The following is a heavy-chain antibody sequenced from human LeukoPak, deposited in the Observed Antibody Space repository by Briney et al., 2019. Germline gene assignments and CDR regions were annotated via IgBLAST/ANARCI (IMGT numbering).Heavy chain of an antibody. CDR1: GGSISSGGYS. D-gene: IGHD6-13*01. CDR3: AREAAAGNFDY. CDR2: IYYSGST. J-gene: IGHJ4*02. V-gene: IGHV4-31*03. Sequence: SETLSLTCTVSGGSISSGGYSWSWIRQHPGKGLEWIGYIYYSGSTYYNPSLKSRVTISVDTSKNQFSLKLSSVTAADTAVYYCAREAAAGNFDYWGQGTLVTVSS.